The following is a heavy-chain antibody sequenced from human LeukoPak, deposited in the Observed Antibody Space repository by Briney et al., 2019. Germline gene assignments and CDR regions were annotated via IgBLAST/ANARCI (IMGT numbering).Heavy chain of an antibody. CDR1: GGSFSGYY. Sequence: PSETLSLTCAVYGGSFSGYYWSWIRPPPGKGLEWIGEINHSGRTNYNPSLKSRVTISVDTSKNRCSLKVRSVTCADTAVYYCARAFYGSGSIRGQGTLVTVSS. D-gene: IGHD3-10*01. V-gene: IGHV4-34*01. CDR2: INHSGRT. CDR3: ARAFYGSGSI. J-gene: IGHJ4*02.